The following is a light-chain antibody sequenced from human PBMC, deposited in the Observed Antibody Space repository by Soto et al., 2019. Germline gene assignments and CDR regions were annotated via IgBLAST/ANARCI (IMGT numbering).Light chain of an antibody. V-gene: IGKV1-5*03. CDR1: QSISSW. CDR3: QQYNSYSLT. CDR2: KAS. J-gene: IGKJ1*01. Sequence: DIEMTQSPSTLSASVGDRVTITCRASQSISSWLAWYQQKPGKAPKVLISKASSLKSGVPSRFSGSGSGTEFTLTISILQPDDFATYYGQQYNSYSLTFGLGTKVEIK.